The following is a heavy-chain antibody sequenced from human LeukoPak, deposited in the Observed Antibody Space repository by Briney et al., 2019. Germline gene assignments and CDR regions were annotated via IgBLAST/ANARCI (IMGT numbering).Heavy chain of an antibody. CDR3: ARGPYYYGSGSYLNDY. Sequence: SETLSLTCTVSGGSISSGSYYWSWIRQPAGKGLEWIGRIYTSGSTNYNPSLKSRVTMSVDTSKNQFSLKLSSVTAADTAVYYCARGPYYYGSGSYLNDYWGQGTLVTVSS. CDR2: IYTSGST. J-gene: IGHJ4*02. CDR1: GGSISSGSYY. D-gene: IGHD3-10*01. V-gene: IGHV4-61*02.